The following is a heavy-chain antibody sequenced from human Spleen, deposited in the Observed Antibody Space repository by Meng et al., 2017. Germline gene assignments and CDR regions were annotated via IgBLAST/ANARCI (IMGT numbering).Heavy chain of an antibody. Sequence: QVQLQQWGAGLLKPSETLSLTCAAYGGSFSDYYWSWIRQPPGKGLECLGEINHSGNTNYHPSLKGRVIMSLDTSKNHFSLKLKSVTAADTALYYCAGVPPPWPTATDWFTPWGQGTLVTVSS. CDR1: GGSFSDYY. CDR2: INHSGNT. J-gene: IGHJ5*02. D-gene: IGHD5-18*01. V-gene: IGHV4-34*01. CDR3: AGVPPPWPTATDWFTP.